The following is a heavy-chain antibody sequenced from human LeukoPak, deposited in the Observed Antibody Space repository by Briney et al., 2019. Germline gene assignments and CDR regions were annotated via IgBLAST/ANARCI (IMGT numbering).Heavy chain of an antibody. CDR3: ARLSSSGWYWYYMDV. Sequence: PSETLSLTCTVSGGSISSSSYYWGWIRQPPGKGLEWIGSIYYSGSTYYNPSLKSRVTISVDTSKNQFSLKLSSVTAADTAVYYCARLSSSGWYWYYMDVWGKGTTVTVSS. J-gene: IGHJ6*03. CDR1: GGSISSSSYY. D-gene: IGHD6-19*01. V-gene: IGHV4-39*01. CDR2: IYYSGST.